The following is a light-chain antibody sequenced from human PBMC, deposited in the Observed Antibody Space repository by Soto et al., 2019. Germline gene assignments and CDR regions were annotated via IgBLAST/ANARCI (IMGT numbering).Light chain of an antibody. CDR3: QKYNGAPPLFT. CDR2: AAS. CDR1: HDIGNS. V-gene: IGKV1-27*01. Sequence: DIQMTQSPSSLSASVGDRVTITCRAGHDIGNSLAWYQQKPGQVPKLVIFAASTLQSVVPSRFSGSGSGTDFTLTINSLQPEDVATYYCQKYNGAPPLFTFGPGTKVDIK. J-gene: IGKJ3*01.